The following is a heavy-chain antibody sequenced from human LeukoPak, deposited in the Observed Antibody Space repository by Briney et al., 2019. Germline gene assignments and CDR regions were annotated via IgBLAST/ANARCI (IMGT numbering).Heavy chain of an antibody. CDR1: GGSFSDYY. D-gene: IGHD4-23*01. V-gene: IGHV4-34*01. CDR3: ARGLGGGNPICFDY. J-gene: IGHJ4*02. Sequence: SETLSLSCAVYGGSFSDYYWSWIRQPPGKGLEWVGEINHSGSTNYNPSLKSRVTISVDTSKNQFSLKLSSVTAADTAVYYCARGLGGGNPICFDYWGQGPVDTVSS. CDR2: INHSGST.